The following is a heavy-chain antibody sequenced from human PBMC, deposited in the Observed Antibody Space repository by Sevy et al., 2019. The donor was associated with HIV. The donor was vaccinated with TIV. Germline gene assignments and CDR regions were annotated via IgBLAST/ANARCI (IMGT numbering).Heavy chain of an antibody. D-gene: IGHD3-22*01. CDR2: FDPEDGET. CDR1: GYTLTKLS. CDR3: ATTKDYYDNSGDPFDY. V-gene: IGHV1-24*01. Sequence: ASVKVSCKVSGYTLTKLSMHWVRQAPGKGLEWMGSFDPEDGETIHAQRFQGRLSMTEDTSTETAYMEMSSLNSEDTAVSYCATTKDYYDNSGDPFDYWGQGSLVTVSS. J-gene: IGHJ4*02.